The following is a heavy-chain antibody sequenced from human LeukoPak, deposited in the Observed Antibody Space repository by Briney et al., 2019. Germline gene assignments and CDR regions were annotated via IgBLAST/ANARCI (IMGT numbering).Heavy chain of an antibody. CDR1: GYTFTGYY. J-gene: IGHJ4*02. CDR2: INPNSGDT. Sequence: GASVKASCKASGYTFTGYYMHWVRQAPGQGLEWMGWINPNSGDTNYAQKFQGRVTMTRDTSINTAYMEVSRLRFDDTAVYYCARGLSGSYLNFDYWGQGTLVTVSS. D-gene: IGHD1-26*01. V-gene: IGHV1-2*02. CDR3: ARGLSGSYLNFDY.